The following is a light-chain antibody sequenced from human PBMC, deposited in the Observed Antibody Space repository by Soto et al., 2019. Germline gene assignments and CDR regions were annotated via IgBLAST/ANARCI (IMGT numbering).Light chain of an antibody. Sequence: QSALTQPRSVSGSPGQSVTISCTGTSSDVGGYNYVSWYQQHPGKAPKLMIYDVSKRPSGVPDRFSGSKSGNTASLTISGLQAEDEADYYCCSYAVGVFGGGTKLTVL. CDR1: SSDVGGYNY. CDR2: DVS. J-gene: IGLJ2*01. V-gene: IGLV2-11*01. CDR3: CSYAVGV.